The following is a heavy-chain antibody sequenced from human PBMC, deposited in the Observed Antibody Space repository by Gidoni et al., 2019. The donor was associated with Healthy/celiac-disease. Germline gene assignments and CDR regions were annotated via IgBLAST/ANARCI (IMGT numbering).Heavy chain of an antibody. CDR2: SISNGGST. V-gene: IGHV3-64D*06. J-gene: IGHJ4*02. CDR3: VKDGGWELLPYYFDY. CDR1: VFTFIRYA. D-gene: IGHD1-26*01. Sequence: EVQLVESGGSLVQFGCSLILSCSASVFTFIRYAMHWVRQAPGKGLEYVSASISNGGSTDYAGSEKGRFTISRDNSKNTLYLQMSSLRAEDTAVYYCVKDGGWELLPYYFDYWGQGTLVTVSS.